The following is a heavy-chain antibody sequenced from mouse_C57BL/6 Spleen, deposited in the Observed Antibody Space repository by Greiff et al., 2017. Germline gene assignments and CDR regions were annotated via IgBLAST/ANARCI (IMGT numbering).Heavy chain of an antibody. Sequence: EVKVVESGGGLVKPGGSLKLSCAASGFTFSDYGMHWVRQAPEKGLEWVAYISSGSSTIYYADTVKGRFTISRDNAKNTLFLQMTSLRSEDTAMYYCARGGLGPWYFDGWGTGTTVTVAS. V-gene: IGHV5-17*01. CDR2: ISSGSSTI. J-gene: IGHJ1*03. CDR1: GFTFSDYG. D-gene: IGHD4-1*01. CDR3: ARGGLGPWYFDG.